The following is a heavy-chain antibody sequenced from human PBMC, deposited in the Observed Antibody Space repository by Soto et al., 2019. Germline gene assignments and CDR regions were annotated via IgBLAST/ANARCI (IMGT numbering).Heavy chain of an antibody. Sequence: SETLCLTWAVFGGSFSGYYWSWIRQTPGKGLEWIGEINHSGSTNYNPSLKSRVTISVDTSKNQFSLKLSSVTAADTAVYYCARKARQYYGGNSDLGNWFDPWGQGTLVTVSS. V-gene: IGHV4-34*01. J-gene: IGHJ5*02. D-gene: IGHD4-17*01. CDR2: INHSGST. CDR3: ARKARQYYGGNSDLGNWFDP. CDR1: GGSFSGYY.